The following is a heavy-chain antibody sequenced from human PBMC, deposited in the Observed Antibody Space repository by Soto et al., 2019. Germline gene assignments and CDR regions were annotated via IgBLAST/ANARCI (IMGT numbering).Heavy chain of an antibody. Sequence: EVQLLDSGGGLVQPGGSLRLSCAASGFTFDNYAMTWVRQAPGKGLEWVSAISSSGDSAYYAESVRGRFTISRDNSINTLYLQMRSLRPEDTAVYYCAHPRGYGVFDAVDIWGQGTMVTVSS. D-gene: IGHD4-17*01. CDR1: GFTFDNYA. CDR2: ISSSGDSA. J-gene: IGHJ3*02. CDR3: AHPRGYGVFDAVDI. V-gene: IGHV3-23*01.